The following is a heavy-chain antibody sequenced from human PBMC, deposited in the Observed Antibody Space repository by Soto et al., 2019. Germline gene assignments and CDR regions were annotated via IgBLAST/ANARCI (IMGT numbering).Heavy chain of an antibody. J-gene: IGHJ4*02. D-gene: IGHD4-4*01. CDR2: ILYDGSNK. Sequence: QVQLVESGGGVVQPGRSLRLSCAASGFTFSSYGMHWVRQAPGKGLEWVAVILYDGSNKYYADSVKGRFTISRDNSKNTLYLQMNSLRADDTAVYYCAKDTNEYTVTHTLDFDYWGQGTLVTVSS. CDR1: GFTFSSYG. V-gene: IGHV3-30*18. CDR3: AKDTNEYTVTHTLDFDY.